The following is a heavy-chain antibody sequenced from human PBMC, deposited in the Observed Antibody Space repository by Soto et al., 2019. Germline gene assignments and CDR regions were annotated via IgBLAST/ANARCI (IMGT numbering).Heavy chain of an antibody. J-gene: IGHJ6*03. CDR3: ARWVAVAIDYYYYMDV. CDR2: ISAYNGNT. V-gene: IGHV1-18*01. CDR1: GYTFTSYG. D-gene: IGHD6-19*01. Sequence: GASVKVSCKASGYTFTSYGMRWVRQAPGQGLEWMGWISAYNGNTNYAQKLQGRVTMTTDTSTSTAYMELRSLRSDDTAVYYCARWVAVAIDYYYYMDVWGKGTTVTVSS.